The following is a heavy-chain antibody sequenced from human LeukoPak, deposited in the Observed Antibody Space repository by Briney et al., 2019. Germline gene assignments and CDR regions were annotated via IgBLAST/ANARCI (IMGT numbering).Heavy chain of an antibody. CDR1: GYTFTTYG. Sequence: GASVKVSCKTSGYTFTTYGISWVRQAPGQGLEYMEWISAFTGNTNYAQKFQGRVAMTMDTSTSTVEMELRSLKYDDTAVYFCARLSYDGEGYWGQGTLVTVSS. D-gene: IGHD3-10*01. V-gene: IGHV1-18*01. J-gene: IGHJ4*02. CDR3: ARLSYDGEGY. CDR2: ISAFTGNT.